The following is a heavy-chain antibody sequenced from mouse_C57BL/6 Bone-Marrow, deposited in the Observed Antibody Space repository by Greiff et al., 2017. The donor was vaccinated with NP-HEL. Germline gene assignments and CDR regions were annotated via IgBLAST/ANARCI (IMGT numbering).Heavy chain of an antibody. Sequence: VQLQQSGAELARPGASVKLSCKASGYTFTSYGISWVKQRTGQGLEWIGEIYPRSGNTYYNEQFQGKATLTADTSSSTAYMALRSLTSEDSSVYFCARERLRRPFWFAYWGQGTLVTVSA. J-gene: IGHJ3*01. CDR3: ARERLRRPFWFAY. CDR1: GYTFTSYG. CDR2: IYPRSGNT. V-gene: IGHV1-81*01. D-gene: IGHD2-4*01.